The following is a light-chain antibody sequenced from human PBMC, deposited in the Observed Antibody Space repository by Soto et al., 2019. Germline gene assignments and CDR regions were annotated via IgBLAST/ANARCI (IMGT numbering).Light chain of an antibody. CDR2: DTS. CDR3: QRYNNWPLT. CDR1: QSVDIN. V-gene: IGKV3-15*01. Sequence: EIVLTQSPATLSVSPGERVTLSCRASQSVDINLAWYQQKPGQTPRLLIYDTSARATGVPARFSGSRSGTEFTLTINSLQSEDFAVYYCQRYNNWPLTFGGGTKVEN. J-gene: IGKJ4*01.